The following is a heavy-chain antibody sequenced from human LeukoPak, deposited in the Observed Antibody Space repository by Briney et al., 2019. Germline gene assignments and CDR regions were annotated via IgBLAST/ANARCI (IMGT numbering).Heavy chain of an antibody. D-gene: IGHD7-27*01. J-gene: IGHJ4*02. V-gene: IGHV4-30-4*08. CDR1: GGSISSGDYY. Sequence: SETLSLTCTVSGGSISSGDYYWSWIRQPPGKGLEWIGYTYYSGSTYYNPSLKSRVIISVDTSRSQFSLKLSSVTAADTAVYYCARGNLGIDYWGQGTLVTVSS. CDR3: ARGNLGIDY. CDR2: TYYSGST.